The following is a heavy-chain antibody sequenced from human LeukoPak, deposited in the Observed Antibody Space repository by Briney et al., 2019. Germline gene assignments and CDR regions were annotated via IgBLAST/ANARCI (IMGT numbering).Heavy chain of an antibody. D-gene: IGHD1-26*01. CDR2: IIPIFGTA. Sequence: SVKVSCKASGYTFTSNYMHWVRQAPGQGLEWMGGIIPIFGTANYAQKFQGRVTITADESTSTAYMELSSLRSEDTAVYYCARHLTRDWELLLFDYWGQGTLVTVCS. CDR3: ARHLTRDWELLLFDY. CDR1: GYTFTSNY. V-gene: IGHV1-69*13. J-gene: IGHJ4*02.